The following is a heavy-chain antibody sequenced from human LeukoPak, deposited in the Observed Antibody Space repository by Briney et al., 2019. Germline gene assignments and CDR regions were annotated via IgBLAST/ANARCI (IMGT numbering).Heavy chain of an antibody. CDR3: ARERAYYYGSGIWDY. D-gene: IGHD3-10*01. J-gene: IGHJ4*02. CDR1: GGSISSGDYY. V-gene: IGHV4-30-4*01. Sequence: PSQTLSLTCTVSGGSISSGDYYWSWIRQPPGKGLEWFVYIYYSGSTYYNPSLKSRVTISVDTSKNQFSLKLSSVTAADTAVYYCARERAYYYGSGIWDYWGQGTLVTVSS. CDR2: IYYSGST.